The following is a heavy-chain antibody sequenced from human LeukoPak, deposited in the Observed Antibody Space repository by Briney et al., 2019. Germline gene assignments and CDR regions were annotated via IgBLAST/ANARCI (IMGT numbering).Heavy chain of an antibody. CDR2: FHHSGST. D-gene: IGHD6-13*01. V-gene: IGHV4-4*02. Sequence: SGTLSLTCAVSGGSISSDNWWSWLRQPPGKGLQWVGEFHHSGSTNYNPSHKSRVTISVDKYKNQFSLKLSSVTAADTAVYYCAREWAPAGTVSFDYWGQATLVTVSS. CDR3: AREWAPAGTVSFDY. CDR1: GGSISSDNW. J-gene: IGHJ4*02.